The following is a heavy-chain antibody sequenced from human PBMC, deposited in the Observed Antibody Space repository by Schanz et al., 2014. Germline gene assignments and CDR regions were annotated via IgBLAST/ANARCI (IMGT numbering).Heavy chain of an antibody. D-gene: IGHD6-13*01. J-gene: IGHJ4*02. V-gene: IGHV1-69*09. CDR1: GYTFTSYD. CDR2: IIPILGIA. Sequence: QVQLIQSGAEVKKPGASVKVSCTASGYTFTSYDINWVRQAPGQGLEWMGRIIPILGIANYAQKFQGRVTNTADKSTSTAYMDLSSLRPEDTAVYYCARDGVDAAAGGNYWGQGTLVTVSS. CDR3: ARDGVDAAAGGNY.